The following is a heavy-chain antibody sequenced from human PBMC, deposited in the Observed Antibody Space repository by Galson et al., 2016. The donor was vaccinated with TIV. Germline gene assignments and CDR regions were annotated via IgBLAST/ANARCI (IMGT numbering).Heavy chain of an antibody. CDR2: IYYTGIT. Sequence: LTCTVSGGSVSHTSYYWGWIRQPPGKGLEWIGTIYYTGITFYNPSLESRVTVSVDTSKNHFSLKLSSVSAADTAVYYCARTTGAGIAARVLFDFWGQGTLVTVSS. V-gene: IGHV4-39*07. CDR3: ARTTGAGIAARVLFDF. CDR1: GGSVSHTSYY. J-gene: IGHJ4*02. D-gene: IGHD6-6*01.